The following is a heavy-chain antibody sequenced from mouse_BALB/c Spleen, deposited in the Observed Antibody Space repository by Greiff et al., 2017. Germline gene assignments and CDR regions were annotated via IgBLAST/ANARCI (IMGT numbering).Heavy chain of an antibody. Sequence: EVKLVESGGGLVKPGGSLKLSCAASGFTFSSYAMSWVRQSPEKRLEWVAEISSGGSYTYYPDTVTGRFTISRDNAKNTLYLEMSSLRSEDTAMYYCARSKLTGIEAFAYWGQGTLVTVSA. V-gene: IGHV5-9-4*01. D-gene: IGHD4-1*01. J-gene: IGHJ3*01. CDR3: ARSKLTGIEAFAY. CDR1: GFTFSSYA. CDR2: ISSGGSYT.